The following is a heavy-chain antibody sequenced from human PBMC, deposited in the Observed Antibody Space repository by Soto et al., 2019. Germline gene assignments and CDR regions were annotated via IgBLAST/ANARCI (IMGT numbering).Heavy chain of an antibody. Sequence: QVQLQESGPGLVKPSETLSLTCTVSGGSISSYYWSWIRQPPGKGQEWIGYSYYSGSTNYNPSLKSPVDISIDPSKKKFSPKMGSVTAADTAVYYCACGYGPGFGYWGQGTLVTVSS. D-gene: IGHD5-12*01. V-gene: IGHV4-59*08. J-gene: IGHJ4*02. CDR3: ACGYGPGFGY. CDR2: SYYSGST. CDR1: GGSISSYY.